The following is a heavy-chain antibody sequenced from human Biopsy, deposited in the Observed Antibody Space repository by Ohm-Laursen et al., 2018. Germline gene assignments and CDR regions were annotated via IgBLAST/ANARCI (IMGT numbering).Heavy chain of an antibody. CDR2: IYSGGNT. V-gene: IGHV4-61*01. CDR3: ARGMRSSGWPYFDS. CDR1: GDSLSSGPDN. J-gene: IGHJ4*02. Sequence: SGTLSLTCTVSGDSLSSGPDNWSWIRQPPGQGLEYIGFIYSGGNTNYNPPLESRVTMSVDMPKNQFSLKLSSVTAADTAIYYCARGMRSSGWPYFDSWGQGTLVTVSS. D-gene: IGHD6-19*01.